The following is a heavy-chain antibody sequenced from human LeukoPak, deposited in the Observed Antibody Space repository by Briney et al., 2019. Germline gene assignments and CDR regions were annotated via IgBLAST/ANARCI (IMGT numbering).Heavy chain of an antibody. D-gene: IGHD1-26*01. J-gene: IGHJ4*02. CDR3: ARSSRSGTTADY. CDR1: GGTFSSYT. V-gene: IGHV1-69*02. CDR2: IIPILGIA. Sequence: SVRVSCKASGGTFSSYTISWVRQAPGQGLEWMGRIIPILGIANYAQKFQGRVTITADKSTSTAYMELSSLRSEDTAVYYCARSSRSGTTADYWGQGTLVTVSS.